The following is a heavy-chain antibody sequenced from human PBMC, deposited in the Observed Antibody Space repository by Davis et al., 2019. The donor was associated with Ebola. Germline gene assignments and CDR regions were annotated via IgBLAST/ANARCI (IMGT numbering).Heavy chain of an antibody. CDR1: GFTFSSYA. CDR2: ISGSGGST. J-gene: IGHJ4*02. D-gene: IGHD6-13*01. Sequence: GESLKISCAASGFTFSSYAMSWVRQAPGKGLEWVSAISGSGGSTYYADSVKGRFTISRDNSKNTLYLQMNSLRAEDTAVYYCAKDSSSWYYFDYWGQGTLVTVSS. CDR3: AKDSSSWYYFDY. V-gene: IGHV3-23*01.